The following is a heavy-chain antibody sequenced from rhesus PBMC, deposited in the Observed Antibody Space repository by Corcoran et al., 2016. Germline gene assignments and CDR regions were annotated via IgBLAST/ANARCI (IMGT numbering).Heavy chain of an antibody. CDR3: AREWYSSWSMLPPHFDY. CDR2: IYGISTIT. V-gene: IGHV4S10*01. D-gene: IGHD6-13*01. J-gene: IGHJ4*01. CDR1: GGSISDSYR. Sequence: QVQLQESGPGVVKPSETLSLTCAVSGGSISDSYRWSWLRQPPGREMAGIGYIYGISTITNHTPSPKSRVTISKDTSMSQFSLKLRAVPAPDTAVYYCAREWYSSWSMLPPHFDYWGPGVLVTVSS.